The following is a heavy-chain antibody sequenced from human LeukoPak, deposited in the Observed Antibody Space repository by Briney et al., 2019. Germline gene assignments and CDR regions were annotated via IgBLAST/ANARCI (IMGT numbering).Heavy chain of an antibody. CDR3: ARDDETTPFDY. V-gene: IGHV4-4*07. CDR2: IYTSGST. CDR1: GGSISTYY. J-gene: IGHJ4*02. D-gene: IGHD1-1*01. Sequence: SETLSLTCTVSGGSISTYYWTWIRQPAGKGLEWIGRIYTSGSTNYNPSLKSRVTISVDTSKNQFSLKLSSVTAADTAVYYCARDDETTPFDYWGQGTLVTVSS.